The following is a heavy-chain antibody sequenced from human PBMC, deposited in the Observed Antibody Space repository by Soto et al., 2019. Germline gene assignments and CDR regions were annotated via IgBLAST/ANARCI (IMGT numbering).Heavy chain of an antibody. Sequence: SGGSLRLSCAASGFTFDDYAMHWVRRRPGKGLEWVSGISWNSGAMGYADSVKARFTISRDDAKKSLHLQMNSLRAEDTALYYCAKDISGRGSYYYYYGLDVWGQGTTVTVSS. V-gene: IGHV3-9*01. CDR1: GFTFDDYA. J-gene: IGHJ6*02. CDR2: ISWNSGAM. D-gene: IGHD1-26*01. CDR3: AKDISGRGSYYYYYGLDV.